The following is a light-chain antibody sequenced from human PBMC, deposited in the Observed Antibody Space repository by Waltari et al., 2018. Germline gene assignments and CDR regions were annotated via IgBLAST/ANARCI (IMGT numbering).Light chain of an antibody. CDR3: YSTDSGGDHRGV. J-gene: IGLJ3*02. V-gene: IGLV3-10*01. Sequence: SYELTHPPAVSVSPGQTARITCSGSALPRKHSYWYHQKSGQVPLLVIYEDNRRPSGIPERFSGSSSGTKATLTITGAQADDEGDYYCYSTDSGGDHRGVFGGGTRLTVL. CDR1: ALPRKH. CDR2: EDN.